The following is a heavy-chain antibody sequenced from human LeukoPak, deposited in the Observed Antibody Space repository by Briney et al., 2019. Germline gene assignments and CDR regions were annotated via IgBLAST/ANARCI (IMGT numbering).Heavy chain of an antibody. Sequence: SETLSLTCTVSGGSISSGDYYWSWIRQPPGKGLEWIGYIYYSGSTYYNPSLKSRVTTSVDTSKNQFSLKLSSVTAADTAVYYCARAWGYYDSSGYRDYWGQGTLVTVSS. V-gene: IGHV4-30-4*01. D-gene: IGHD3-22*01. CDR2: IYYSGST. J-gene: IGHJ4*02. CDR1: GGSISSGDYY. CDR3: ARAWGYYDSSGYRDY.